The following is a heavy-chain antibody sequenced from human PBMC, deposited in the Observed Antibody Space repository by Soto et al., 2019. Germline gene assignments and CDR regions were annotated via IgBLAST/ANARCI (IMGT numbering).Heavy chain of an antibody. CDR3: SRFGPIAAAGTALYYYMDV. D-gene: IGHD6-13*01. Sequence: SETLSLTCTVSGGSISSGGYYWSWIRQHPGKGLEWIGYIYYSGSTYYNPSLKSRVTISVDTSKNQFSLKLSSVTAADTAVYYCSRFGPIAAAGTALYYYMDVWGKGTTVTVSS. CDR2: IYYSGST. V-gene: IGHV4-31*03. CDR1: GGSISSGGYY. J-gene: IGHJ6*03.